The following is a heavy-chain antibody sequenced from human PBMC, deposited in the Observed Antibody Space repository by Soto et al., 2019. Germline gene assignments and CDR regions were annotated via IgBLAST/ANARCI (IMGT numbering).Heavy chain of an antibody. CDR2: MNPNSGNT. CDR3: ARSYYGSGSYRHLDY. Sequence: QVQLVQSGAEVKKPGASVKVSCKASGYTFTSYEINWVRQATGQGLEWMGWMNPNSGNTGYEQKFQCRVTMTRNTSISTAYMELSSLRSEDTAVYYCARSYYGSGSYRHLDYWGQGTLVTVSS. J-gene: IGHJ4*02. D-gene: IGHD3-10*01. CDR1: GYTFTSYE. V-gene: IGHV1-8*01.